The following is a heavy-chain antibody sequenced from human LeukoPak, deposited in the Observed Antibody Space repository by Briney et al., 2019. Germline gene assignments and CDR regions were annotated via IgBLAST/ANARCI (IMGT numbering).Heavy chain of an antibody. J-gene: IGHJ6*03. CDR2: IWYDGSNK. CDR1: GFTFSSYG. D-gene: IGHD2/OR15-2a*01. V-gene: IGHV3-33*01. CDR3: AREFEENDVPHVRPYYYYMDV. Sequence: GGSLRLSCAASGFTFSSYGMHWVRQAPGKGLEGVAVIWYDGSNKYYADSVKGRFTISRDNSKNTLYLKMNSLRAEDTAVSYCAREFEENDVPHVRPYYYYMDVWGKGTTVTASS.